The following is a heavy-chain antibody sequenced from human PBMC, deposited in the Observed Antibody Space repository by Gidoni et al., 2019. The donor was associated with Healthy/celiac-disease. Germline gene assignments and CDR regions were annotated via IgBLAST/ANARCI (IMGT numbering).Heavy chain of an antibody. CDR3: ASEIEVLEGYM. Sequence: QVQLVESGGGVVQPGRPLRLSCAASGFTFSSYAMHWVRQAPGKGLEWVAVISYDGSNKYYADSVKGRFTISRDNSKNTLYLQMNSLRAEDTAVYYCASEIEVLEGYMWGQGTLVTVSS. CDR2: ISYDGSNK. CDR1: GFTFSSYA. V-gene: IGHV3-30-3*01. D-gene: IGHD3-3*01. J-gene: IGHJ4*02.